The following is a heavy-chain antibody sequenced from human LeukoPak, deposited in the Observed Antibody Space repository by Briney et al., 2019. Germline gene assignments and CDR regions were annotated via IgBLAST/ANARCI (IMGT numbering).Heavy chain of an antibody. D-gene: IGHD3-3*01. J-gene: IGHJ4*02. CDR3: VREGGNERSGHYFLY. CDR2: ISAYYGNT. CDR1: GYTFTTYG. V-gene: IGHV1-18*01. Sequence: VKVSCTISGYTFTTYGLSWERKAPGPGIELMGRISAYYGNTNYAEKLEGRLTLTTDTSTRTAYMELRSLRSDDTAVYYCVREGGNERSGHYFLYWGQGTLVTVSS.